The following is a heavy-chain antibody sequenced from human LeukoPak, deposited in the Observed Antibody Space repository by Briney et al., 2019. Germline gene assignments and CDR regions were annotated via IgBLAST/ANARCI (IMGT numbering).Heavy chain of an antibody. CDR3: AREGYQGYCSSTSCYRDAFDI. CDR1: GGSISSYY. J-gene: IGHJ3*02. V-gene: IGHV4-59*01. D-gene: IGHD2-2*02. Sequence: SETLSLTCTVSGGSISSYYWSWIRRPPGKGLEWIGYIDYSGSTNYNPSLKSRVTISVDTSKNQFSLQLSSVTAADTAVYYCAREGYQGYCSSTSCYRDAFDIWGQGTMVTVSS. CDR2: IDYSGST.